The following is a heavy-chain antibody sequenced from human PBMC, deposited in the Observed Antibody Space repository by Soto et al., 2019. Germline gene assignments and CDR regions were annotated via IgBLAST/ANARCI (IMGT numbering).Heavy chain of an antibody. CDR3: AADANAVRGVIIRGSV. D-gene: IGHD3-10*01. J-gene: IGHJ6*02. CDR2: IKSKTDGRTA. Sequence: EVQLVESGGDLVKPGGSLRLSCAASGFTFSNAWMNWVRQAPGKGLEWVGRIKSKTDGRTADYAAPVKGRITILRDDSKNTLYLEMNRLKSEDTAVYYCAADANAVRGVIIRGSVWGQGTTVTVSS. CDR1: GFTFSNAW. V-gene: IGHV3-15*07.